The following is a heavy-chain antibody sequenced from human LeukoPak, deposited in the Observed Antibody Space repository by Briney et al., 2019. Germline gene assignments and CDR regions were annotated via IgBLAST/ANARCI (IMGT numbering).Heavy chain of an antibody. V-gene: IGHV3-30*18. D-gene: IGHD1-26*01. Sequence: GGSLRLSCAASGSTFSSYGMHWVRQAPGKGLEWVAVISYDGSNKYYADSVKGRFTISGDNSKNTLYLQMNSLRAEDTAVYHCAKDLNPREAGATIDYWGQGTLVTVSS. CDR3: AKDLNPREAGATIDY. J-gene: IGHJ4*02. CDR2: ISYDGSNK. CDR1: GSTFSSYG.